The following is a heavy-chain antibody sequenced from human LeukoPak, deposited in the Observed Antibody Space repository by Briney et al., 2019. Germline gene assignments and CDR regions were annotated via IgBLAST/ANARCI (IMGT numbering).Heavy chain of an antibody. CDR1: GFTFSSYW. V-gene: IGHV3-7*03. CDR2: IKQDGSEK. J-gene: IGHJ4*02. CDR3: ARAPLKTQQDY. Sequence: GGSLRLSCAASGFTFSSYWMSWARQAPGKGLEWVANIKQDGSEKYYVDSVKGRFTISRDNAKNSLYLQMNSLRAEDTAVYYCARAPLKTQQDYWGQGTLVTVST. D-gene: IGHD1/OR15-1a*01.